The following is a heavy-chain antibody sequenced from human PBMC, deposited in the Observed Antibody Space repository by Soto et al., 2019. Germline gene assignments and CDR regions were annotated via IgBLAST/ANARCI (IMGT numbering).Heavy chain of an antibody. D-gene: IGHD3-3*01. Sequence: PXGSLKLSVAASGFTFSSYAMSWVRQAPGKGLEWVSAISGSGGSTYYADSVKGRFTISRDNSKNTLYLQMNSLRAEDTAVYYCAKVGGTYYDFWSGPPNYFDYWGQGTLVTVSS. CDR1: GFTFSSYA. J-gene: IGHJ4*02. V-gene: IGHV3-23*01. CDR3: AKVGGTYYDFWSGPPNYFDY. CDR2: ISGSGGST.